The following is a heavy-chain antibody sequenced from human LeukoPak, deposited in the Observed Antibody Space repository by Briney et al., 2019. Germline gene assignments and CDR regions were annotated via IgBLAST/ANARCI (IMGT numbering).Heavy chain of an antibody. CDR1: GXSLSSYY. J-gene: IGHJ4*02. V-gene: IGHV4-59*08. D-gene: IGHD4-11*01. CDR2: IYYTGSV. Sequence: PSETLSLTCTVSGXSLSSYYWSWIRQPPGKGLDWIGYIYYTGSVNYSPSLKSRVTISVDTSKNQFSLKLSSVTAADTAVYYCARRIVTTGDFDFWGQGTLVTVSS. CDR3: ARRIVTTGDFDF.